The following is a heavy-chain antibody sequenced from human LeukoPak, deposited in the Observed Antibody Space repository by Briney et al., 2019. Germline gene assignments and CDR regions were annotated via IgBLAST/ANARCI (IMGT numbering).Heavy chain of an antibody. Sequence: GGSLRLSCAVSGFAFSSYAVSWVRQAPGKGLGWVSAISGSGDSTYYADSVKGRFTISRDNSKNTLYLQMNSLRAEDTAVYYCAKVIGGGNYYTDYWGQGTLVTVSS. CDR3: AKVIGGGNYYTDY. CDR1: GFAFSSYA. J-gene: IGHJ4*02. CDR2: ISGSGDST. D-gene: IGHD4-23*01. V-gene: IGHV3-23*01.